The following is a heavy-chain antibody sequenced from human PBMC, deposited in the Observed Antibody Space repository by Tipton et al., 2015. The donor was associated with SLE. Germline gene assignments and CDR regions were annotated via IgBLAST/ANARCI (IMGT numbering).Heavy chain of an antibody. J-gene: IGHJ4*02. Sequence: LRLSCSVYDGSFRGYYWTWIRQPPGKGLVWIGDINHSGSTNYNPSLKMRVTISINTSKNQFSLKLRSLTAADTAIYYCAREGGGPDYWGQGTLVTVSS. V-gene: IGHV4-34*01. D-gene: IGHD3-16*01. CDR1: DGSFRGYY. CDR2: INHSGST. CDR3: AREGGGPDY.